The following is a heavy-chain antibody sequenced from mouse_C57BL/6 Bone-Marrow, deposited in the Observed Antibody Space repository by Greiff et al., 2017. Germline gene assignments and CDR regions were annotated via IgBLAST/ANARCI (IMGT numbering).Heavy chain of an antibody. CDR1: GYTFTDSY. Sequence: VQLQQSGPELVKPGASVKISCKASGYTFTDSYMNWVKQSHGKSLEWIGDINPNNGGTSYNQQFKGKATLTVDKSSSTAYMELRSLTSEDSAVYYCARYSNSYYFDYGGKGTTLTVSS. CDR2: INPNNGGT. J-gene: IGHJ2*01. V-gene: IGHV1-26*01. D-gene: IGHD2-5*01. CDR3: ARYSNSYYFDY.